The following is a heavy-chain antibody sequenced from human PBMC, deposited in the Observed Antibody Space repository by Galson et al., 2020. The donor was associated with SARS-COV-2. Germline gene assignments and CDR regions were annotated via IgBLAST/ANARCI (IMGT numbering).Heavy chain of an antibody. CDR2: RFFGGNA. D-gene: IGHD1-1*01. V-gene: IGHV4-39*07. J-gene: IGHJ3*02. CDR3: APNAAQEPFHI. Sequence: SETLSLTCTVSGGPISRTDFYWGWIRQPPGKGLEWIGSRFFGGNAYYTPSLKGRISISIDTSKNQFSLRLTSVTAADTAVYYCAPNAAQEPFHIWGRGTLVTVSS. CDR1: GGPISRTDFY.